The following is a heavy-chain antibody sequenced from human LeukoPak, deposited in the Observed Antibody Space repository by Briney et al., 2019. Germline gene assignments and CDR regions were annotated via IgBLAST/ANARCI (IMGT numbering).Heavy chain of an antibody. J-gene: IGHJ3*02. CDR3: ARSYHYGDYVDAFDI. V-gene: IGHV4-34*01. Sequence: SETLSLTCAVYGGSFSGYYWSWIRQPPGKGLEWIGEINHSGSTNYSPSLKSRVTISVDTSKNQFSLKLSSVTAADTAVYYCARSYHYGDYVDAFDIWGQGTMVTVSS. D-gene: IGHD4-17*01. CDR1: GGSFSGYY. CDR2: INHSGST.